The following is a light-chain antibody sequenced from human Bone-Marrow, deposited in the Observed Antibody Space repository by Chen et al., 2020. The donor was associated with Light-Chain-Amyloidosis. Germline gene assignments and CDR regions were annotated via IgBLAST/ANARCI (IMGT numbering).Light chain of an antibody. V-gene: IGLV3-21*02. CDR1: TIGSTS. J-gene: IGLJ3*02. CDR2: DDS. Sequence: SHVLTQPSSVSVAPAQTATLACGGNTIGSTSVHWYQQTPGQAPLLVVYDDSDRPSGIPERLSGSNSGNTATLTISRVEAGDEDDYYCQVLDRSSDRPVFGGGTKLTVL. CDR3: QVLDRSSDRPV.